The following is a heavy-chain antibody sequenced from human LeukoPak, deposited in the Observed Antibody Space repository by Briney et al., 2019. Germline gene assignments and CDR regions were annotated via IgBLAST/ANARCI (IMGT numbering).Heavy chain of an antibody. CDR1: GFTVSSNY. Sequence: GGSLRLSCAASGFTVSSNYMSWVRQAPGKGLEWVSVIYSGGSTYYADSVKGRFTISRDNSKNTLYLQMNSLRAEDTAVFYCASRGYSYGQTIDYWGQGTLVTVSS. V-gene: IGHV3-66*02. CDR2: IYSGGST. CDR3: ASRGYSYGQTIDY. D-gene: IGHD5-18*01. J-gene: IGHJ4*02.